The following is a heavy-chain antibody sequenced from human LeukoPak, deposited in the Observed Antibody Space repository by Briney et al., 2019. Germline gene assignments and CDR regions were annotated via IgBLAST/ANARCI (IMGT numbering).Heavy chain of an antibody. V-gene: IGHV1-18*01. CDR1: GYTFTSYG. D-gene: IGHD4-23*01. J-gene: IGHJ4*02. CDR2: ISAYNGNT. Sequence: ASVKVSCKASGYTFTSYGISWVRQAPGQGLEWMGWISAYNGNTNYALKLQGRVTMTTDTSTNTAYMELRSLRSDDTAVYYCARDNSVALIDYWGQGTLVTVSS. CDR3: ARDNSVALIDY.